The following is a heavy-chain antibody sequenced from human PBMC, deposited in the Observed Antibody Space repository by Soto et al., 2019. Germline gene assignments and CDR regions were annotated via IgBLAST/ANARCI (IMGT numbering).Heavy chain of an antibody. CDR2: ISYDGSKK. CDR3: AKDANDYGDYRLLFWFDY. CDR1: GFSFSNFV. Sequence: QVQLVESGGGVVQPGRSLRLSCAASGFSFSNFVMHWVRQAAGKWLEWVAVISYDGSKKYYADSVKGRFTISRDNSKNTLFLQVDSLRGDDTAMYYCAKDANDYGDYRLLFWFDYWGQGTLVTVSS. J-gene: IGHJ4*02. V-gene: IGHV3-30*18. D-gene: IGHD4-17*01.